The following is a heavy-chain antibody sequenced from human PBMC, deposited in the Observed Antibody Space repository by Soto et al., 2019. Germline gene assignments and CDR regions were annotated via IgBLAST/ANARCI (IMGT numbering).Heavy chain of an antibody. CDR3: ARDRYYDSRGYPGDY. J-gene: IGHJ4*02. V-gene: IGHV1-18*01. CDR1: GYTFTSYG. D-gene: IGHD3-22*01. CDR2: ISAYNGNT. Sequence: QVQLVQSGAEVKKPGASVKVSCKASGYTFTSYGISWVRQAPGQGLEWMGWISAYNGNTNYAQKLQGRVTMTTDTSTSTADRELRSLRSDDTAVYYCARDRYYDSRGYPGDYWGQGTLVTVSS.